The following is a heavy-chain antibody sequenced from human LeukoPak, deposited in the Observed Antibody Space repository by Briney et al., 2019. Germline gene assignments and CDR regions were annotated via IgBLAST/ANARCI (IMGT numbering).Heavy chain of an antibody. CDR1: GYTFTSYG. J-gene: IGHJ3*02. Sequence: ASVKVSCKASGYTFTSYGISWVRQAPGQGLEWMGWISAYNGNTNHAQKLQGRVTMTTDTSTSTAYMELRSLRSDDTAVYYCATARGLKDAFDIWGQGTMVTVSS. V-gene: IGHV1-18*01. CDR2: ISAYNGNT. CDR3: ATARGLKDAFDI.